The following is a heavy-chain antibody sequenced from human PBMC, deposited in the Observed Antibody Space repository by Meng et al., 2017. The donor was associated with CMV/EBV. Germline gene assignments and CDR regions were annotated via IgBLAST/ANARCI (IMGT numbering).Heavy chain of an antibody. Sequence: GESLKISCAASGFTFSSYSMNWVRQAPGKGLEWVSSISSSSSYIYYAGSVKGRFTISRDNAKNSLYLQMNSLRAEDTAVYYCARVYIAAAGVSDYWGQGTLVTVSS. CDR2: ISSSSSYI. CDR1: GFTFSSYS. CDR3: ARVYIAAAGVSDY. D-gene: IGHD6-13*01. V-gene: IGHV3-21*01. J-gene: IGHJ4*02.